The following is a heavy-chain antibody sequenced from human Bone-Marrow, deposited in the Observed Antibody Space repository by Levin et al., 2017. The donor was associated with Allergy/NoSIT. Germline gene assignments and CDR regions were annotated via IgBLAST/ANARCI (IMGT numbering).Heavy chain of an antibody. J-gene: IGHJ5*02. Sequence: GGSLRLSCAASGFTFSDHYMDWVRQAPGKGLEWVGRTRNKANSYTTEYAASVKGRFTISRDDSKNSLYLQMNSLKTEDTAVYYCARSNTGGCSGGSCFDWFDPWGQGTLVTVSS. CDR3: ARSNTGGCSGGSCFDWFDP. CDR1: GFTFSDHY. CDR2: TRNKANSYTT. D-gene: IGHD2-15*01. V-gene: IGHV3-72*01.